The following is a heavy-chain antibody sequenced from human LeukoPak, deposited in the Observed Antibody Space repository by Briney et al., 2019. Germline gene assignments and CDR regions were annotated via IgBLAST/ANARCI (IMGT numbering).Heavy chain of an antibody. D-gene: IGHD3-10*01. Sequence: GGSLRLSCAASGFTFSSYWMSWVRQAPGKGLEWVANIKQDGSEKYYVDSVKGGFTISRDNAKNSLYLQMNSLRAEDTAVYYCARESRYYGSGTPLDYWGQGTLVTVSS. CDR1: GFTFSSYW. CDR3: ARESRYYGSGTPLDY. V-gene: IGHV3-7*03. CDR2: IKQDGSEK. J-gene: IGHJ4*02.